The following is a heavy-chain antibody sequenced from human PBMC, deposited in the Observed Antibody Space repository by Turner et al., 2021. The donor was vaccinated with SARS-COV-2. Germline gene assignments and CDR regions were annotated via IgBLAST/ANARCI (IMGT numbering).Heavy chain of an antibody. CDR2: MSGSGGGT. D-gene: IGHD3-10*01. J-gene: IGHJ4*02. CDR1: RFTFHSYA. CDR3: AKDLRGITYYYGSGTYEVIDY. Sequence: EVQLLESGGGLVQPRGTLRLYCAAYRFTFHSYAMNWVRQAPGKGLEWVSVMSGSGGGTHYADSVKGRFTISRDNSKNTLYLQMDSLRAEDTAVYYCAKDLRGITYYYGSGTYEVIDYWGQGTLVTVSS. V-gene: IGHV3-23*01.